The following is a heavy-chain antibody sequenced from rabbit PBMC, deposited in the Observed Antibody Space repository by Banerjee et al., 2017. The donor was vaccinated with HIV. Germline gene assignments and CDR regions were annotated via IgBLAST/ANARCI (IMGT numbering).Heavy chain of an antibody. CDR3: SGGDAGYGYATDL. V-gene: IGHV1S40*01. J-gene: IGHJ4*01. D-gene: IGHD6-1*01. CDR1: GFSFSSSYW. CDR2: IYAGSSGST. Sequence: QSLEESGGDLVKPGASLTLTCTASGFSFSSSYWICWVRQAPGKGLEWIACIYAGSSGSTYYASWAKGRFTISKTSSTTVTLQMTSLTAADTATYFCSGGDAGYGYATDLWGPGTLVTVS.